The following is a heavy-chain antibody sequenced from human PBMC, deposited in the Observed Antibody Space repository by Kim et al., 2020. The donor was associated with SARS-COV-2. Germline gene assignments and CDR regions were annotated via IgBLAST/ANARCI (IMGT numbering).Heavy chain of an antibody. CDR3: ASLRFLEWLLVDY. CDR2: IYYSGST. CDR1: GGSISSGGYY. Sequence: SETLSLTCTVSGGSISSGGYYWSWIRQHPGKGLEWIGYIYYSGSTYYNPSLKSRVTISVDTSKNQFSLKLSSVTDADTAVYYCASLRFLEWLLVDYWGQGTLVTVSS. V-gene: IGHV4-31*03. D-gene: IGHD3-3*01. J-gene: IGHJ4*02.